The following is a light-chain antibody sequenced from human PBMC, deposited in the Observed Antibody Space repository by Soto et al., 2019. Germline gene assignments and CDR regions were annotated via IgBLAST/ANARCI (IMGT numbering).Light chain of an antibody. V-gene: IGKV1-9*01. J-gene: IGKJ1*01. Sequence: DIQLTQSPSFVSASVGDRVTITCRASQGISSYLAWYQQKPGKAPKLLIYAASTLQSGVPSRFSGSGSGTEFTLTISSLQPEDFATYYCQQLNSYPLFGQGTKVDIK. CDR3: QQLNSYPL. CDR1: QGISSY. CDR2: AAS.